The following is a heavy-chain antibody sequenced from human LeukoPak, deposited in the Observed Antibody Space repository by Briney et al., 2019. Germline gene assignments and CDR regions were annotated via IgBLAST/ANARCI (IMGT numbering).Heavy chain of an antibody. V-gene: IGHV1-18*03. CDR1: GYTFTSYG. D-gene: IGHD3-10*01. J-gene: IGHJ5*02. CDR2: ISAYNGNT. CDR3: ARSERLLWFGELTIDNWFDP. Sequence: GASVKVSCKASGYTFTSYGISWVRQAPGQGLEWMGWISAYNGNTNYAQKLQGRVTMTTDTSTSTAYMELRSLRSDDMSVYYCARSERLLWFGELTIDNWFDPWGQGTLVTVSS.